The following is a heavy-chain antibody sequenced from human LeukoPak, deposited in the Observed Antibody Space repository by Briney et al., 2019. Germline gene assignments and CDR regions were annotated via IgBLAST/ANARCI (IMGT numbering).Heavy chain of an antibody. J-gene: IGHJ4*02. CDR2: IHTSGST. CDR1: GDSISGYY. V-gene: IGHV4-4*07. CDR3: GRAPEFSSGWLLDY. D-gene: IGHD6-19*01. Sequence: SETLSLTCTVSGDSISGYYWTWIRQSAGKGLEWIGRIHTSGSTNYSPSLKSRVTMSVDTSKTQFSLKVTSVTAADTGVYYCGRAPEFSSGWLLDYWGQGSLVTVSS.